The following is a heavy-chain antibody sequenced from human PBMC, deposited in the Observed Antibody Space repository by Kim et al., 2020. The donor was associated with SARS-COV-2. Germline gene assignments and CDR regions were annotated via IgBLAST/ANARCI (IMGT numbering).Heavy chain of an antibody. Sequence: YNPSLKSRVTISVDTSKNQFSLKLSSVTAADTAVYYCARPHVDTAMVFDYWGQGTLVTVSS. J-gene: IGHJ4*02. D-gene: IGHD5-18*01. CDR3: ARPHVDTAMVFDY. V-gene: IGHV4-39*01.